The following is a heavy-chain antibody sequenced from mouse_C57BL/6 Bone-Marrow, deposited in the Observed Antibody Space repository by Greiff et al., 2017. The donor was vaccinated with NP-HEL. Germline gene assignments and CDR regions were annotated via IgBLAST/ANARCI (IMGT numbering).Heavy chain of an antibody. J-gene: IGHJ4*01. CDR1: GYTFTSYW. CDR3: AIRGQGDYAIDN. V-gene: IGHV1-74*01. D-gene: IGHD3-3*01. Sequence: QVQLQQSGAELVQPRASVKVSCKASGYTFTSYWMPWVKQRPGQGLEWIGRIHPSDSDTNYNHKFKGKATLTVDKSSSTAYMQLSSLKSEDSAVYYRAIRGQGDYAIDNWGQGTSVTVSS. CDR2: IHPSDSDT.